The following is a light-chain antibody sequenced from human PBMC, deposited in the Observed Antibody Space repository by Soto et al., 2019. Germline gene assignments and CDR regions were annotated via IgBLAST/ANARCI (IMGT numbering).Light chain of an antibody. CDR1: QGISNF. Sequence: IQLTQSPSSLSASVGNRVTITFRASQGISNFLAWYQQKPGKAPKLLIYAASTLQSGVTSRFSGSGSGTDFTLTISSLQPEDFATHYCQQLESYPSTVGEGTQVEIK. CDR2: AAS. V-gene: IGKV1-9*01. CDR3: QQLESYPST. J-gene: IGKJ4*01.